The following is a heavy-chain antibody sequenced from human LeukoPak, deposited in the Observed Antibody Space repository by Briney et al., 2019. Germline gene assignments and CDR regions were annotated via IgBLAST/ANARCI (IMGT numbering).Heavy chain of an antibody. CDR1: GYTFTGYY. J-gene: IGHJ4*02. Sequence: ASVKVSCKASGYTFTGYYMHWMRQAPGQGLEWMGWINPNSGGTNYAQKFQGRVTMTRDTSISTAYMELSRLRSDDTAVYYCARGGIAAAGTSALSWGQGTLVTVSS. CDR3: ARGGIAAAGTSALS. V-gene: IGHV1-2*02. CDR2: INPNSGGT. D-gene: IGHD6-13*01.